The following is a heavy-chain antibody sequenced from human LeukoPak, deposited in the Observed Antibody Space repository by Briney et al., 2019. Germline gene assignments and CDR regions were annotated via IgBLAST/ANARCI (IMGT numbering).Heavy chain of an antibody. V-gene: IGHV4-39*07. CDR1: GGSISSSSYY. D-gene: IGHD6-19*01. Sequence: PSETLSLTCTVSGGSISSSSYYWGWIRQPPGTGLEWIGEINHSGSTNYNPSLKSRVTISVDTSKNQFSLKLSSVTAADTAVYYCARGGRIAVAGDFDYWGQGTLVTVSS. J-gene: IGHJ4*02. CDR3: ARGGRIAVAGDFDY. CDR2: INHSGST.